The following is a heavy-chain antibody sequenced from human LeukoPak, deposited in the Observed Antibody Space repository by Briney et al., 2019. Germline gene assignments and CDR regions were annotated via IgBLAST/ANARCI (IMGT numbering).Heavy chain of an antibody. D-gene: IGHD6-13*01. Sequence: SETLSLTCTVSGGSISSSSYYWGWIRQPPGKGLEWIGSIYYSGSTYYNPSFKSRVTVSVVTSKSQFSLKLSSVTAADTAVYYCASQFIAAADQLFDYWGQGTLVTVPS. J-gene: IGHJ4*02. CDR3: ASQFIAAADQLFDY. CDR1: GGSISSSSYY. CDR2: IYYSGST. V-gene: IGHV4-39*01.